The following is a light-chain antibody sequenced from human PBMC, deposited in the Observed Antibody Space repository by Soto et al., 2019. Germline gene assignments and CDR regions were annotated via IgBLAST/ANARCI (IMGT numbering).Light chain of an antibody. V-gene: IGLV2-23*01. CDR1: SSDFGTYNL. CDR2: EGI. CDR3: CSYAGSGTDNYV. J-gene: IGLJ1*01. Sequence: QSALTQPASVSGSPGQSITISCTGTSSDFGTYNLVSWYQHYPGKAPKLMIYEGIKRPSGVSNRFSGSKSGNTAFLTISGLQAEDEADYYCCSYAGSGTDNYVFGSGTKLTVL.